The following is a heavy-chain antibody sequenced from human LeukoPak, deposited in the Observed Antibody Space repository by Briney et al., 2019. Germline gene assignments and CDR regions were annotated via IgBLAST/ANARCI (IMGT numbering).Heavy chain of an antibody. CDR2: IYSGGST. J-gene: IGHJ4*02. CDR3: ATQGYSSSWLHY. D-gene: IGHD6-13*01. CDR1: GFTVSSNS. Sequence: SGGSLRLSCAASGFTVSSNSMSWVRQAPGKGLEWVSFIYSGGSTYYADSVKGRFTISRDNSKNTLYLQMNSLRAEDTAVYYCATQGYSSSWLHYWGQGTLVTVSS. V-gene: IGHV3-66*01.